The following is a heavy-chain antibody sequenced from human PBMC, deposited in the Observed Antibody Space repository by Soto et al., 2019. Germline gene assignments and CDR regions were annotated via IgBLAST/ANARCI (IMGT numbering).Heavy chain of an antibody. Sequence: GGSLRLSCAASGFTFSSYAMHWVRQAPGKGLEYVSAISSNGGSTYYANSVKGRFTISRDNSKNTLYLQMGSLRAEDMAVYYCARAAYSSSASIWFYFDYWGQGTLVTVSS. V-gene: IGHV3-64*01. CDR1: GFTFSSYA. J-gene: IGHJ4*02. CDR3: ARAAYSSSASIWFYFDY. D-gene: IGHD6-6*01. CDR2: ISSNGGST.